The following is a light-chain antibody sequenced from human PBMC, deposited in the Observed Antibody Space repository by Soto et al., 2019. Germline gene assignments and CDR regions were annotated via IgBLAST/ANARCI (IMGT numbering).Light chain of an antibody. CDR3: QQYNSAPKT. CDR2: AAS. CDR1: QGISSY. V-gene: IGKV1-8*01. J-gene: IGKJ1*01. Sequence: AIRMTQSPSSFSASTGDRITITRRASQGISSYLAWYQQKPGKAPKLLIYAASTLQSGVPSRFSGSGSGTDFTLTISCLQSEDFATYYCQQYNSAPKTFGQGTKVDI.